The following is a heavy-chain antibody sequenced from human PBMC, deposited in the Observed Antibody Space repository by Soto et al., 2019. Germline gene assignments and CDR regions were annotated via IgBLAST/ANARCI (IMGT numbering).Heavy chain of an antibody. CDR1: GGTFSSYA. CDR2: IIPIFGTA. D-gene: IGHD6-13*01. CDR3: ARDLKYSSSWLKYEYFQH. Sequence: QVQLVQSGAEVKKPGSSVKVSCKASGGTFSSYAISWVRQAPGQGLEWMGGIIPIFGTANYAQKFQGRVTITADESTSTAYMELSSLRSEDTAVYYCARDLKYSSSWLKYEYFQHWGQGTLVTVSS. J-gene: IGHJ1*01. V-gene: IGHV1-69*12.